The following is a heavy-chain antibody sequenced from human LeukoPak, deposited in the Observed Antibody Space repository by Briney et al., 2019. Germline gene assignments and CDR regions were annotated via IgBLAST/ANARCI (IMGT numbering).Heavy chain of an antibody. CDR3: ARVMDSSSSSGDY. Sequence: SSQTPSLTCTVSGGTISSYYWSWIRQPPGKGLEWIGYIYYSGSTNYNPSIKSRVTISVDTSKNQFSLKLSSVTAADTAVYYCARVMDSSSSSGDYWGQGTLVTVSS. V-gene: IGHV4-59*01. CDR2: IYYSGST. CDR1: GGTISSYY. D-gene: IGHD6-6*01. J-gene: IGHJ4*02.